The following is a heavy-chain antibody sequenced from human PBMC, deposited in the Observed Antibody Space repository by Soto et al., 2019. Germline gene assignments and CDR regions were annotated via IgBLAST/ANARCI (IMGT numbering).Heavy chain of an antibody. CDR3: ARAWGEAFDY. V-gene: IGHV4-30-4*02. CDR2: ISYSGST. Sequence: SETLSLTCTVSGGSISSGNYYWSWIRQPPGKGLEWIGFISYSGSTYYSTSLKSRVTISVDTSKNQFSLKLSSVTAADTAVYYCARAWGEAFDYWGQGTLVTVSS. D-gene: IGHD3-16*01. CDR1: GGSISSGNYY. J-gene: IGHJ4*02.